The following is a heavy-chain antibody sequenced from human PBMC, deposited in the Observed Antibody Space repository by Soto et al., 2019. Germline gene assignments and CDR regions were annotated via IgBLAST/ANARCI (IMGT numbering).Heavy chain of an antibody. Sequence: QLQLQESGPGLVKPSETLSLTCTVSGGSISSRNYYWGWIRQPPGKGLEWIGSIYYSGSTYDNPSLKRRVTVSVDTSKNQFSLRLSSVTAADTALYYCARLLYDSRGYYYFDYWGQGTLVTVSS. J-gene: IGHJ4*02. CDR2: IYYSGST. V-gene: IGHV4-39*01. CDR3: ARLLYDSRGYYYFDY. D-gene: IGHD3-22*01. CDR1: GGSISSRNYY.